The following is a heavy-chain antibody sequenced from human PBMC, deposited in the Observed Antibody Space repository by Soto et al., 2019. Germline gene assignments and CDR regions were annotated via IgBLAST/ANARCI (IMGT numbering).Heavy chain of an antibody. J-gene: IGHJ4*02. CDR2: ISSSSSYI. CDR1: GFTFSSYS. CDR3: ARDLYSNSARYFDY. Sequence: EVQLVESGGGLVKPGGSLRLSCAASGFTFSSYSMNWVRQAPGKGLEWVSSISSSSSYIYYADSVKGRFTISRDNAKNALYLQMNSLRAEDTALYYCARDLYSNSARYFDYWGQGTLVTVS. V-gene: IGHV3-21*01. D-gene: IGHD6-6*01.